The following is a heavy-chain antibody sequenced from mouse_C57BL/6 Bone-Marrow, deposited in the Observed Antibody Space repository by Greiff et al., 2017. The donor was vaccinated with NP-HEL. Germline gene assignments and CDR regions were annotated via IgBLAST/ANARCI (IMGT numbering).Heavy chain of an antibody. D-gene: IGHD4-1*01. J-gene: IGHJ3*01. Sequence: VQLQQPGAELVMPGASVKLSCKASGYTFTSYWMHWVKQRPGQGLEWIGEIDPSDSYTNYNQKFKGKSTLTVDKSSSTTYMQLSSLTSEDSAVYYWARVGTGFADWGQGTLVTVAA. CDR3: ARVGTGFAD. V-gene: IGHV1-69*01. CDR2: IDPSDSYT. CDR1: GYTFTSYW.